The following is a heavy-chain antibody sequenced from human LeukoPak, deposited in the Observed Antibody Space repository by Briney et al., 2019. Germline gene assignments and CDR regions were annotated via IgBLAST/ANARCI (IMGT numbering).Heavy chain of an antibody. CDR3: AKTQGYYDA. CDR2: IYGSDDKT. Sequence: GGSLRLSCAASGFTFSNYAMSWVRQAPGKGLELVSGIYGSDDKTVYGDAVKGRFTISRDNSKNTLYLQMNSLRADDTAVYYCAKTQGYYDAWGQGALVTVFS. CDR1: GFTFSNYA. J-gene: IGHJ5*02. D-gene: IGHD2-15*01. V-gene: IGHV3-23*01.